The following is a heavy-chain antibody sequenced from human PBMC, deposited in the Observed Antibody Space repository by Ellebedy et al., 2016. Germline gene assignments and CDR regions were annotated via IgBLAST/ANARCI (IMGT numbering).Heavy chain of an antibody. CDR2: INPSGGST. CDR1: GYTFTSYY. V-gene: IGHV1-46*01. J-gene: IGHJ6*03. CDR3: ARVRTPNYYYYYYMDV. Sequence: ASVKVSXXASGYTFTSYYMHWVRQAPGQGLEWMGIINPSGGSTGYAQKFQGRVTMTRNTSISTAYMELSSLRSEDTAVYYCARVRTPNYYYYYYMDVWGKGTTVTVSS.